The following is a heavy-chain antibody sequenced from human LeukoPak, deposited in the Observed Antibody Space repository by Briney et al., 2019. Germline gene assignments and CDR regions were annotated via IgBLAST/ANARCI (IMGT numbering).Heavy chain of an antibody. CDR3: AKGDRVKVVVPGAEAY. D-gene: IGHD2-2*01. V-gene: IGHV3-23*01. Sequence: GGSLRLSCAASGFTFSSYAMSWVRQAPGKGLEWVSAISGSGGSTYYADSVKGRFTISRDNSKNTLYLQMNSLRAEDTAVYYCAKGDRVKVVVPGAEAYWGQGTLVTVSS. J-gene: IGHJ4*02. CDR2: ISGSGGST. CDR1: GFTFSSYA.